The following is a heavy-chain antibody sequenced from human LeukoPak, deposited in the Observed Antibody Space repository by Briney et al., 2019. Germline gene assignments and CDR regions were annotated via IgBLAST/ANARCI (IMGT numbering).Heavy chain of an antibody. V-gene: IGHV3-23*01. J-gene: IGHJ4*02. CDR2: ISGSGGST. Sequence: GGPLRLSCAASGFTFSSYAMSWVRQAPGKGMEWASTISGSGGSTYYADSVKGRFTISRDNSKNTVYLQLNSLRAEDTAVYYCAKRPYCSGAVCYHIDYWGQGTLVTVSS. CDR3: AKRPYCSGAVCYHIDY. D-gene: IGHD2-15*01. CDR1: GFTFSSYA.